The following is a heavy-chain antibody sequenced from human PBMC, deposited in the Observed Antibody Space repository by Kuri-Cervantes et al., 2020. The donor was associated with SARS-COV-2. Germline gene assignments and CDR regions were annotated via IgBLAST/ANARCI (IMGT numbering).Heavy chain of an antibody. D-gene: IGHD1-7*01. CDR2: ISGTGSAT. Sequence: GGSLRLSCVASGFTFKTNTLSWVRQAPGKGLEWVSTISGTGSATYYADSVRGRFTISRDNSKNTMYLEMKSLRVDDTAIYYCASYNWNFDTDYWGQGILVTVSS. J-gene: IGHJ4*02. CDR3: ASYNWNFDTDY. CDR1: GFTFKTNT. V-gene: IGHV3-23*01.